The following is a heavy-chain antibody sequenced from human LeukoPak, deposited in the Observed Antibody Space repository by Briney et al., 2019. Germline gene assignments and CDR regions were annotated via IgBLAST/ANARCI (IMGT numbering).Heavy chain of an antibody. J-gene: IGHJ4*02. CDR2: INPSGGST. CDR1: GYTFTSYY. D-gene: IGHD2-2*02. V-gene: IGHV1-46*01. CDR3: ARSDIVVVPAAIRGFPFDY. Sequence: ASVKVSCKASGYTFTSYYMHWVRQAPGQGLEWMGIINPSGGSTSYAQKFQGRVTMTRDTSTSTVYMELSSLRSEDTAVYYCARSDIVVVPAAIRGFPFDYWGQGTLVTVSS.